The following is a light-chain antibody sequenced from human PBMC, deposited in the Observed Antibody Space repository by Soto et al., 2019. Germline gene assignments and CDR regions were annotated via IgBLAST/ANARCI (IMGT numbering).Light chain of an antibody. V-gene: IGLV2-14*01. CDR1: SSDVGGYNY. J-gene: IGLJ2*01. CDR3: SSYTSSSTVV. CDR2: DVS. Sequence: QSVLTQPASVSGSPGQSITISCTGTSSDVGGYNYVSWYQQHPGKAPKLMIYDVSNRPSGFSNRFSGSKSGNTASLTISWLQAEDEDDYYCSSYTSSSTVVFGGGPKLTVL.